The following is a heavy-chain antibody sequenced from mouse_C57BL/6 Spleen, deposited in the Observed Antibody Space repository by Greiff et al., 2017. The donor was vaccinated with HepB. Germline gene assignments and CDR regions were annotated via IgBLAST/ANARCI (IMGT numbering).Heavy chain of an antibody. D-gene: IGHD2-2*01. J-gene: IGHJ3*01. CDR1: GYTFTSYW. CDR2: IDPSDSYI. CDR3: ARPYGYDVAFAY. V-gene: IGHV1-69*01. Sequence: QVQLQQPGAELVMPGASVKLSCKASGYTFTSYWMHWVKQRPGQGLEWIGEIDPSDSYINYNQKFKGKSTLTVNKSSSTVYMQLSSLTSEDSAVYYCARPYGYDVAFAYWGQGTLVTVSS.